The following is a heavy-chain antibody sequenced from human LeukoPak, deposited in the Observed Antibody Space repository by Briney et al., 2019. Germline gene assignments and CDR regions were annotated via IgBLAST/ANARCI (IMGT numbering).Heavy chain of an antibody. CDR2: ISYDGSNK. CDR3: AKALGYSYGTDY. V-gene: IGHV3-30*18. D-gene: IGHD5-18*01. J-gene: IGHJ4*02. CDR1: GFTFSNYG. Sequence: GRSLRLSCAASGFTFSNYGMHWVRRAPGKGLEWVAVISYDGSNKYYADSVKGRFTISRDNSKNTLYLQMNSLRAEDTAVYYCAKALGYSYGTDYWGQGTLVTVSS.